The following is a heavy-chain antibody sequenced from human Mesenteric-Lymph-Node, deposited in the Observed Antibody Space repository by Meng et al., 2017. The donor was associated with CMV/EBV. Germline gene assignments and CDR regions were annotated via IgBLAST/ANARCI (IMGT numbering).Heavy chain of an antibody. CDR2: ISSTTTYI. J-gene: IGHJ2*01. Sequence: GESLKISCAGSGFTFSDYRMIWVRQAPGKGLEWVSSISSTTTYIYYADSLKDRFTISRDNAKNSLYLQMNSLRAEDTAVYDCARDGAYYDFWSGPRQWYFDLWGRGTLVTVSS. CDR3: ARDGAYYDFWSGPRQWYFDL. V-gene: IGHV3-21*01. CDR1: GFTFSDYR. D-gene: IGHD3-3*01.